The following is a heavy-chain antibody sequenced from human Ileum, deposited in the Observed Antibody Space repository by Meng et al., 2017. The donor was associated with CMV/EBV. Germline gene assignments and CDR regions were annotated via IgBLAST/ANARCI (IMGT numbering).Heavy chain of an antibody. Sequence: GESLKISCAASGFTLNKYWMSWVRQAPGKGLEWVANIKQDGSETYYVDSVKGRFTISRDNAKNSLYLQMNSPRVEDTALYFCARENTAVPGGDSWGQGTLVTVSS. V-gene: IGHV3-7*01. CDR2: IKQDGSET. CDR3: ARENTAVPGGDS. J-gene: IGHJ4*02. D-gene: IGHD6-19*01. CDR1: GFTLNKYW.